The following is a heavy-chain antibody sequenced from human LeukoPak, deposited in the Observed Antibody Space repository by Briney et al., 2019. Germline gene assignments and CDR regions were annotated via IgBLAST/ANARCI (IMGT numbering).Heavy chain of an antibody. CDR1: GFTFSSYW. CDR2: IKQDGSEK. J-gene: IGHJ3*02. D-gene: IGHD2-2*01. V-gene: IGHV3-7*01. CDR3: ARSSAREYCSSATCYLIDAFDI. Sequence: GGSLRLSCAASGFTFSSYWMSWFRQAPGKGLEWVANIKQDGSEKYYVDSMKGRLTISRDNAKNSLYLQMNSLRAEDTAVYYCARSSAREYCSSATCYLIDAFDIWGQGTMVTVSS.